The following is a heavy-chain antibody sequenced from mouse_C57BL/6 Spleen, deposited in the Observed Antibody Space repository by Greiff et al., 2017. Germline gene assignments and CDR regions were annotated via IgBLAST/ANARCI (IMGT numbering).Heavy chain of an antibody. V-gene: IGHV1-15*01. CDR2: IDPETGGT. Sequence: QVQLQQSGAELVRPGASVTLSCKASGYTFTDYEMHWVKQTPVHGLEWIGAIDPETGGTAYNQKLKGKALLTADKSSSTAYMELRSLTSEDSAVYYCILGIYYGKAYWGQGTTLTVSS. CDR3: ILGIYYGKAY. D-gene: IGHD2-1*01. J-gene: IGHJ2*01. CDR1: GYTFTDYE.